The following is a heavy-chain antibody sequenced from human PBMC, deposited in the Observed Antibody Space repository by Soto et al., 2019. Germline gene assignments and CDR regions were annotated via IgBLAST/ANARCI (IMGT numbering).Heavy chain of an antibody. CDR2: TYYRSKWYN. D-gene: IGHD3-22*01. Sequence: SQTLSLTCAISGDSVSSNSSAWNWIRQSPSRGREWLGRTYYRSKWYNDYAVSVKSRITINPDTSKNQFSLQLNSVTPEDTAVYYCARAAKKKTYYYDSSGLGHLDYSGQGSLVTVSS. CDR1: GDSVSSNSSA. V-gene: IGHV6-1*01. J-gene: IGHJ4*02. CDR3: ARAAKKKTYYYDSSGLGHLDY.